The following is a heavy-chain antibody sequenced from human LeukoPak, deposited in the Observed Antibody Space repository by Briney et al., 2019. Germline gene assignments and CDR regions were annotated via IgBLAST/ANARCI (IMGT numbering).Heavy chain of an antibody. CDR1: GGSISSYC. D-gene: IGHD2-21*02. CDR2: IYTSGST. CDR3: ARGVPDCGGDCYSH. J-gene: IGHJ4*02. V-gene: IGHV4-4*07. Sequence: SETLSLTCTVSGGSISSYCWSWIRQPAGKGLEWIGRIYTSGSTNYNPSLKSRVTMSVDTSKNQFSLKLSSVTAADTAVYYCARGVPDCGGDCYSHWGQGTLVTVSS.